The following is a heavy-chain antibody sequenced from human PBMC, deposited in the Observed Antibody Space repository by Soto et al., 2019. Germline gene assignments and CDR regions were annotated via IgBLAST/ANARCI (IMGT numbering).Heavy chain of an antibody. CDR3: ARDNRFGELLYYYYYGMDV. Sequence: PSETLSLTCAVSGGSISSSNWWSWVRQPPGKGLEWIGEIYHSGSTNYNPSPKSRVTISVDKSKNQFSLKLSSVTAADTAVYYCARDNRFGELLYYYYYGMDVWGQGTTVTVSS. CDR1: GGSISSSNW. CDR2: IYHSGST. V-gene: IGHV4-4*02. D-gene: IGHD3-10*01. J-gene: IGHJ6*02.